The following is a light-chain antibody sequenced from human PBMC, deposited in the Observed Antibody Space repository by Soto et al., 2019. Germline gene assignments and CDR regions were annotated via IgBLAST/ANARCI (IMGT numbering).Light chain of an antibody. V-gene: IGLV3-21*04. CDR2: YDS. J-gene: IGLJ1*01. CDR3: QVWDSSSDHPV. Sequence: SYELTQPPSVSVAPGKRARITCGGNNIGSKSVHWYQQKPGQAPVLVIYYDSDRPSGIPERFSGSNSGNTVTLTISRVEAGDEADYYCQVWDSSSDHPVFGTGTKLTVL. CDR1: NIGSKS.